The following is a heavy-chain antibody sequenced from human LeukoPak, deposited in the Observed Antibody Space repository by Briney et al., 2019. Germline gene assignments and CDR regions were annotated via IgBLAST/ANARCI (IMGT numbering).Heavy chain of an antibody. Sequence: PSETLSLTCTVSGGSISSYYWSWIRQPAGKGLEWIGRIYTSGSTNYNPSLKSRVTMSVDTSKNQFSLKLSSVTAADTAVYYCASGCSSTSCYHRYQHFQHWGQGTLVTVSS. CDR2: IYTSGST. J-gene: IGHJ1*01. CDR3: ASGCSSTSCYHRYQHFQH. D-gene: IGHD2-2*01. CDR1: GGSISSYY. V-gene: IGHV4-4*07.